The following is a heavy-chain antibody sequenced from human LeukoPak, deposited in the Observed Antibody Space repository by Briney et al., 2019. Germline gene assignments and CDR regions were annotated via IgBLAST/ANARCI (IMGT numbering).Heavy chain of an antibody. D-gene: IGHD3-9*01. CDR3: ARGSVLLRYFDWLLSGEYYFDY. J-gene: IGHJ4*02. CDR1: GGSFSGYY. CDR2: INHSGST. V-gene: IGHV4-34*01. Sequence: PSETLSLTCAVYGGSFSGYYWSWIRQPPGKGLEWVGEINHSGSTNYNPSLKSRVTISVDKSKNKLYLKMSSVTAADTAVYYCARGSVLLRYFDWLLSGEYYFDYWGQGTLVTVSS.